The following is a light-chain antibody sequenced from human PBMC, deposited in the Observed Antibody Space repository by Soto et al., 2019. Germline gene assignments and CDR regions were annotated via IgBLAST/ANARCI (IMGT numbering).Light chain of an antibody. CDR3: QQYGNSLT. V-gene: IGKV3-20*01. J-gene: IGKJ4*01. CDR1: QSVSSNY. CDR2: GAS. Sequence: DSVLTQSPGTLSLSPGERATLSCRASQSVSSNYLAWYQQKPGQAPRLLIYGASSRATGIPDRFSGSGSGTDFTLTVSRREPEEFAVYFCQQYGNSLTFGGGTKVEI.